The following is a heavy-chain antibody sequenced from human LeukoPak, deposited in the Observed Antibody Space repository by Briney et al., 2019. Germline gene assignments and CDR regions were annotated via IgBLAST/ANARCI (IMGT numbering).Heavy chain of an antibody. D-gene: IGHD6-13*01. Sequence: SQTPSLTCTVSGGSISSGGYYWSWIRQPPGKGLEWIGYIYHSGSTYYNPSLKSRVTISVDRSKNQFSLKLSSVTAADTAVYYCARDVAVKRPGIAAAGPFPWGQGTLVTVSS. CDR1: GGSISSGGYY. CDR2: IYHSGST. CDR3: ARDVAVKRPGIAAAGPFP. J-gene: IGHJ5*02. V-gene: IGHV4-30-2*01.